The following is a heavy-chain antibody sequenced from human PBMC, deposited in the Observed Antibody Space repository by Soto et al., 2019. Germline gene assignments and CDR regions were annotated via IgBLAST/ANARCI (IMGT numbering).Heavy chain of an antibody. CDR3: ARRGQPLGYSYGSRSDWFDP. V-gene: IGHV4-39*01. J-gene: IGHJ5*02. CDR1: GGSISSSSYY. D-gene: IGHD5-18*01. Sequence: SETLSLTCTVSGGSISSSSYYWGWIRQPPGKGLEWIGSIYYSGSTYYNPSLKSRVTISVDTSKNQFSLKLSSVTAADTAVYYCARRGQPLGYSYGSRSDWFDPWGQGTLVTVSS. CDR2: IYYSGST.